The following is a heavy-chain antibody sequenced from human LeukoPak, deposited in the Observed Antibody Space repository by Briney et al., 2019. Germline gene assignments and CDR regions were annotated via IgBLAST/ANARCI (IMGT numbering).Heavy chain of an antibody. J-gene: IGHJ4*02. CDR2: ISGSGGST. CDR1: GFALKSYS. Sequence: GGSLRLSCAGSGFALKSYSLTWVRQAPGKGLEWVSAISGSGGSTYYADSVKGRFTISRDNSKNTLYLQMNSLRAEDTAVYYCAKGVGAMPDYWGQGTLVTVSS. D-gene: IGHD1-26*01. V-gene: IGHV3-23*01. CDR3: AKGVGAMPDY.